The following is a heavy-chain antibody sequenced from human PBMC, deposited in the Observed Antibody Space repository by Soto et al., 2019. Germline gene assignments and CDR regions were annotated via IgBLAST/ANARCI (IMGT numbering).Heavy chain of an antibody. CDR1: GFTFSSYG. Sequence: QVHLVESGGGVVQPGRSLRLSCAASGFTFSSYGMHWVRQAPDKGLEWVALIWSDGSNKYYADSVRGRFTVSRDNAKNTLYLQMNSLRAEDTAVYYCGGLAYYFDYWGQGSLVTVSS. V-gene: IGHV3-33*01. CDR2: IWSDGSNK. J-gene: IGHJ4*02. CDR3: GGLAYYFDY. D-gene: IGHD3-16*01.